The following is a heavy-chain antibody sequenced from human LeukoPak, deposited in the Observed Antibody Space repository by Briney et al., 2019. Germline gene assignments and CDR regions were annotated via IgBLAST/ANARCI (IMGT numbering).Heavy chain of an antibody. CDR1: GGSISSYY. J-gene: IGHJ6*02. CDR2: IYYSGST. V-gene: IGHV4-59*01. CDR3: ARGITIFGGGMDV. Sequence: SETLSLTCTVSGGSISSYYWSWIRQPPGKGLEWIGYIYYSGSTNYNPSLKSRVTISVDTTKNQFSLKLSSVTAADTAVYYCARGITIFGGGMDVWGQGTTVTVSS. D-gene: IGHD3-3*01.